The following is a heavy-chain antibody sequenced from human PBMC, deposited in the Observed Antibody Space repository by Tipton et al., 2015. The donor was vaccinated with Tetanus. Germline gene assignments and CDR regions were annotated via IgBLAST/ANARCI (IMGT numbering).Heavy chain of an antibody. CDR3: ARRGCRGGSCYISPNYGMDV. CDR1: GFTFSNYA. CDR2: VGTSASNT. D-gene: IGHD2-15*01. V-gene: IGHV3-23*01. Sequence: SLRLSCAASGFTFSNYAFNWVRQAPGKGLEWVSSVGTSASNTYYADSVKGRCTISRDNSKNTVVLHVTSLRGEDTAVYYCARRGCRGGSCYISPNYGMDVWGQGTTVTVSS. J-gene: IGHJ6*02.